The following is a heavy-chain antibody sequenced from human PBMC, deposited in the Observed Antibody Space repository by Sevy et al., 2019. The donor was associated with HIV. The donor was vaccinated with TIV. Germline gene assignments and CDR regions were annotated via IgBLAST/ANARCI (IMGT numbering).Heavy chain of an antibody. CDR3: SRGGVVVIGIFDY. V-gene: IGHV3-15*01. J-gene: IGHJ4*02. CDR2: IKTKSDGGTT. D-gene: IGHD2-21*01. CDR1: GIAFRNAW. Sequence: GGSLRLSCVASGIAFRNAWMNWVRQAPGKGLEWVGRIKTKSDGGTTDYAGPVKGRFTISRDDAKNTLYPQMNSLKTEDTAVYYCSRGGVVVIGIFDYWGQGTLVTVSS.